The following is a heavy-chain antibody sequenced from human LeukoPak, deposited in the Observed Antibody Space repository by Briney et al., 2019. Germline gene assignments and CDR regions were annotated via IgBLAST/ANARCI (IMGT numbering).Heavy chain of an antibody. J-gene: IGHJ1*01. CDR2: ISSSGSTI. V-gene: IGHV3-48*04. CDR1: GFTFSSYS. D-gene: IGHD6-13*01. Sequence: PGGSLRLSCAASGFTFSSYSMNWVRQAPGKGLEWVSYISSSGSTIYYADSVKGRFTISRDNAKNSLYLQMNSLRAEDAAVYYCARGGIAAAGIQYFQHWGQGTLVTVSS. CDR3: ARGGIAAAGIQYFQH.